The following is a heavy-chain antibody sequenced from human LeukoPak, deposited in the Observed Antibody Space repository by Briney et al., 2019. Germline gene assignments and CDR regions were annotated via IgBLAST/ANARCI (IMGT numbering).Heavy chain of an antibody. V-gene: IGHV3-66*01. CDR3: ARYSGTFSNSYFDC. D-gene: IGHD1-26*01. J-gene: IGHJ4*02. Sequence: GGSLRLSCAASGFTVSSNDMSWVRQAPGRGLEWVSLIYSGRSTYYADSVKGRFIISRDNSKNTLYLQMNSLRAEDTAVYYCARYSGTFSNSYFDCWGQGTLVTVSS. CDR1: GFTVSSND. CDR2: IYSGRST.